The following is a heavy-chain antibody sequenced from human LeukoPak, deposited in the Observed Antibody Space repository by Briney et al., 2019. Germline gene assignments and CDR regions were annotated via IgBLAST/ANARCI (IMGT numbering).Heavy chain of an antibody. J-gene: IGHJ4*02. D-gene: IGHD1-26*01. Sequence: GGSLRHSCAASGFTFSSYEMNWVRQAPGKGLEWVSYISSSDGTIYYADSVKGRFTFSSDNAKNSLYLQMNSLRADDTAVYYCARVSESYHDYWGQGTLVTVSS. CDR1: GFTFSSYE. CDR2: ISSSDGTI. V-gene: IGHV3-48*03. CDR3: ARVSESYHDY.